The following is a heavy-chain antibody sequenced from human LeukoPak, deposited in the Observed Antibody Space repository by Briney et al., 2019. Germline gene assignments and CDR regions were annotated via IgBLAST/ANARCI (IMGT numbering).Heavy chain of an antibody. Sequence: TSETLSLTCTVSGGSISSYYWSWIRQPPGKGLEWIGYIYYSGSTNYNPSLKSRVTISVDTSKNQFSLKLSSVTAADTAVYYCARGHYGDPIDFDYWGQGTLVTVSS. CDR2: IYYSGST. J-gene: IGHJ4*02. V-gene: IGHV4-59*01. D-gene: IGHD4-17*01. CDR1: GGSISSYY. CDR3: ARGHYGDPIDFDY.